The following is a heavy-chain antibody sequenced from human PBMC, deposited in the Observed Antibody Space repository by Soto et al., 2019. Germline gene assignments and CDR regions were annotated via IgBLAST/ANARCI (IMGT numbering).Heavy chain of an antibody. D-gene: IGHD3-3*01. CDR2: IIPIFGTA. V-gene: IGHV1-69*12. CDR3: ARGSPTIFGVVKGAGYYYYYGMDV. CDR1: GGTFSSYA. Sequence: QVQLVQSGAEVKKPGSSVKVSCKASGGTFSSYAISWVRQAPGQGLEWMGGIIPIFGTANYAQKFQGRVTITADESTSTAYMELSSLRSEDTAVYYCARGSPTIFGVVKGAGYYYYYGMDVWGQGTTVTVSS. J-gene: IGHJ6*02.